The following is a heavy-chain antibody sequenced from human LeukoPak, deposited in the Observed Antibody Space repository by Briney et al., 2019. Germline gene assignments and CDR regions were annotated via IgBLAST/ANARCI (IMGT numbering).Heavy chain of an antibody. V-gene: IGHV3-23*01. J-gene: IGHJ4*02. CDR3: AKSLSVPAAMASGAYDY. Sequence: PGGSLRLSCAASGFTFSTYVMSWVRQAPGKGLEWVSAISGTGGSTYYADSVKGRFTISRDNSENTLYLQMNSLRAEDTAVYYCAKSLSVPAAMASGAYDYWGQGTLVTVSS. CDR2: ISGTGGST. CDR1: GFTFSTYV. D-gene: IGHD2-2*01.